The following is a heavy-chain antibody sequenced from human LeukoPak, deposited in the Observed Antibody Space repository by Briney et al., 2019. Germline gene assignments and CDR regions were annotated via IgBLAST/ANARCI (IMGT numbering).Heavy chain of an antibody. CDR1: GYYFPSHW. V-gene: IGHV5-51*01. CDR2: IYPADSDS. D-gene: IGHD5-18*01. Sequence: GESLKISCKGSGYYFPSHWIAWVRQMPGKGLEWMGIIYPADSDSRYSPSFEGQVTLSVDKSTNTAHLEWSSLKVADTGVYYCARLNSDMVSSTWGQGTPVTVSS. J-gene: IGHJ4*02. CDR3: ARLNSDMVSST.